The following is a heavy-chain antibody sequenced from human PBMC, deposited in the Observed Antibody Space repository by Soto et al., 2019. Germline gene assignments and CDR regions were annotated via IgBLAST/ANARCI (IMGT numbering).Heavy chain of an antibody. Sequence: QVQLVQSGAEVKKPGASVKVSRKASGYTFTSYAMHWVRQAPGQRLEWMGWINAGNGNTKYSQKFQGRVTITRDTSASTAYMELSSLRSEDTAVYYCATAPTVTTGGYFDYWGQGTLVTVSS. CDR3: ATAPTVTTGGYFDY. J-gene: IGHJ4*02. CDR1: GYTFTSYA. D-gene: IGHD4-17*01. CDR2: INAGNGNT. V-gene: IGHV1-3*01.